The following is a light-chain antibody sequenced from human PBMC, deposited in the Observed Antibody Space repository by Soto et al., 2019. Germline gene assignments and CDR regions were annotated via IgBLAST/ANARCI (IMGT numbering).Light chain of an antibody. Sequence: EIVLTQSPATLSLSPGERATLSCRASQSVSSYLAWYQQKPGQAPRLLIYDASNRATGIPGRFSGSGSGTDFTLTISSLEPEDFATYYCQQYNSYSWTFGQGTKVEIK. J-gene: IGKJ1*01. CDR2: DAS. CDR3: QQYNSYSWT. V-gene: IGKV3-11*01. CDR1: QSVSSY.